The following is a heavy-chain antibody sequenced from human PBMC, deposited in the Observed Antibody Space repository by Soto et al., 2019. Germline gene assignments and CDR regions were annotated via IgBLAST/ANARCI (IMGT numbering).Heavy chain of an antibody. CDR1: GFTFTTYA. J-gene: IGHJ4*02. CDR2: ISPNGNNQ. Sequence: QVQLVESGGGVVQSGGSLRLSCVDPGFTFTTYALHWIRQAPGKGLEWVAVISPNGNNQYYADSVKGRFTISRDTSKGTLNLQMTSLRPDDTAVYYCASGAGFYYATSRYWGQGTLVTVSS. D-gene: IGHD3-10*01. V-gene: IGHV3-30*04. CDR3: ASGAGFYYATSRY.